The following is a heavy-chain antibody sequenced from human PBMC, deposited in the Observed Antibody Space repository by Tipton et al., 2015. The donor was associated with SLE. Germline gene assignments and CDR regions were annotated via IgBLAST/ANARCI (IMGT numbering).Heavy chain of an antibody. Sequence: TLSLTCAVYGGSFSGYYWSWLRQSPGKGLEWIGEINHSGSTNYNPSLKSRVTISVDRSNNQFSLNLSSVTAADTAVYYCVRERIEEYGGKENWIDPWGQGTLVTVSS. J-gene: IGHJ5*02. CDR1: GGSFSGYY. CDR2: INHSGST. D-gene: IGHD4/OR15-4a*01. V-gene: IGHV4-34*01. CDR3: VRERIEEYGGKENWIDP.